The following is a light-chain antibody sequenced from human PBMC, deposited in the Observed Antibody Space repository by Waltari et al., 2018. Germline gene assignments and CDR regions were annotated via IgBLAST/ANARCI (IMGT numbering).Light chain of an antibody. CDR3: QQYYNWPPVT. Sequence: EIVITQSPATLSVSLGQIATLSCRASQSVSSKLTWYQQKPGHAPRLLIYGASTRATGIPARFSGSVSGTDFTLTISSLQSEDFAVYYCQQYYNWPPVTFGQGTRLEIK. J-gene: IGKJ5*01. CDR2: GAS. V-gene: IGKV3-15*01. CDR1: QSVSSK.